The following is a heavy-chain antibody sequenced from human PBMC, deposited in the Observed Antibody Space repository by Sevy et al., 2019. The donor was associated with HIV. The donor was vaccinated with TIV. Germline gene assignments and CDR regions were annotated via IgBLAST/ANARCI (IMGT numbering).Heavy chain of an antibody. Sequence: GGSLGLSCAASGFTFSTYSMNWVRQAPGKGLEWVSSISSTSSYIDYAYSVKGRFTISRDNAKNSLYLQMNNLRAEDTAVYYCARDYNSVWRKFNLFDPWGQGTLVTVSS. V-gene: IGHV3-21*01. CDR1: GFTFSTYS. D-gene: IGHD6-19*01. CDR2: ISSTSSYI. CDR3: ARDYNSVWRKFNLFDP. J-gene: IGHJ5*02.